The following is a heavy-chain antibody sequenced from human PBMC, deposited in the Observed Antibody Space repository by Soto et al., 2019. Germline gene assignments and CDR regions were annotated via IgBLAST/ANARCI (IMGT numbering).Heavy chain of an antibody. Sequence: PGGSLRLSCAASGFTFSSYAMHWVRQAPGKGLEWVAVISYDGSNKYYADSVKGRFTISRGNSKNTLYLQMNSLRAEDTAVYYCARGPPYSGYEVLDYWGQGTLVTVSS. J-gene: IGHJ4*02. V-gene: IGHV3-30-3*01. CDR3: ARGPPYSGYEVLDY. CDR2: ISYDGSNK. CDR1: GFTFSSYA. D-gene: IGHD5-12*01.